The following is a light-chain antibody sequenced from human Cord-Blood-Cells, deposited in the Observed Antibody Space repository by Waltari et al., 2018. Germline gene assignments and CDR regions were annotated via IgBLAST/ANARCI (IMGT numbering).Light chain of an antibody. CDR2: AAS. CDR3: QQSYNTLYT. V-gene: IGKV1-39*01. J-gene: IGKJ2*01. CDR1: QSISSD. Sequence: DIQMTQSPSSLSASVGDRVTITCRASQSISSDLNWYQQKPGKAPKLLIYAASSLQSGVPSRFSGSASGTDFTLTISSLQPEDFATDYCQQSYNTLYTFGQGTKLEIK.